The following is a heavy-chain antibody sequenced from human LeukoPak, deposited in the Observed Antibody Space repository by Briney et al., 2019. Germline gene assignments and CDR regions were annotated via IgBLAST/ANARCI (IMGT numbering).Heavy chain of an antibody. CDR3: ARHGLAAAGTYYYYGMDV. D-gene: IGHD6-13*01. Sequence: GESLKISCKGSGYSFTSYWIGWVRQMPGKGLEWMGIIYPGDSDTRYSLSFQGQVTISADKSISTAYLQWSSLKASDTAMYYCARHGLAAAGTYYYYGMDVWGKGTTVTVSS. V-gene: IGHV5-51*01. CDR1: GYSFTSYW. J-gene: IGHJ6*04. CDR2: IYPGDSDT.